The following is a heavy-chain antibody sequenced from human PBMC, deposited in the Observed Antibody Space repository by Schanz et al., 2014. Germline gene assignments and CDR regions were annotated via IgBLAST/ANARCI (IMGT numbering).Heavy chain of an antibody. CDR2: ITGASDHI. V-gene: IGHV3-23*01. Sequence: EVQFLESGGGLIQPGGSLRLSCAASGFIFGSSVMAWVRQAPGKGLEWVSGITGASDHIDYAESVKGRFTISRDNSKNTLYLQMDSLRAEDTAVYFCAKKVPAYNPFDSWGQGTLVTVSS. CDR1: GFIFGSSV. D-gene: IGHD1-1*01. CDR3: AKKVPAYNPFDS. J-gene: IGHJ4*02.